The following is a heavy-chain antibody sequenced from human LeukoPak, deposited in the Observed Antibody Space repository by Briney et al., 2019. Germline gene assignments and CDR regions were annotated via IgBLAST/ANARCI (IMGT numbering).Heavy chain of an antibody. J-gene: IGHJ4*02. CDR2: VNLQGST. CDR3: AREGGPYRPLDY. V-gene: IGHV4-4*02. CDR1: GGSITDTNY. Sequence: GTLSLTCGVSGGSITDTNYWTWVRQPPGKGLEWIGEVNLQGSTNYNPSLMGRVAIAVDTSENHISLQLTSVTAADTAVYYCAREGGPYRPLDYSGQGTLVTVSS.